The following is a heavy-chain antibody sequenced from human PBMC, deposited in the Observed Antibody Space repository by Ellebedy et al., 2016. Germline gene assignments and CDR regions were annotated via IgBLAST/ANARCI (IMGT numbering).Heavy chain of an antibody. CDR2: INPDSGDT. Sequence: ASVKVSXKASGYTFTGYYMHWVRQAPGQGLEWMGWINPDSGDTNYAQKFQGRVTMTRDTSISTAYMELSRLRSDDTAVYYCARMGSGTNDYWGQGTLVTVSS. D-gene: IGHD1-14*01. CDR1: GYTFTGYY. J-gene: IGHJ4*02. V-gene: IGHV1-2*02. CDR3: ARMGSGTNDY.